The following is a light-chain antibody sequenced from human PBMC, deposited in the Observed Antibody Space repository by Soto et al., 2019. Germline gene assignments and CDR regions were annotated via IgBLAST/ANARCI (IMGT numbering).Light chain of an antibody. CDR2: RAS. J-gene: IGKJ1*01. V-gene: IGKV3-15*01. Sequence: IVMTQSPATLSVSPGERATLSCRAGQTIYSNVAWYQQRPGHAPRLLIYRASTRASGVAARISGSGCGTVYTLTISVRQSDDVAWYYCQQYQNLWTFGQGTKVEIK. CDR1: QTIYSN. CDR3: QQYQNLWT.